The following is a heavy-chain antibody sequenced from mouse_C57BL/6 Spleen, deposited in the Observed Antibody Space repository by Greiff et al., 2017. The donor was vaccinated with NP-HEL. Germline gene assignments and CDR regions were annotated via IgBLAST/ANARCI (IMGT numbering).Heavy chain of an antibody. D-gene: IGHD2-12*01. CDR3: ASPSGGRRLAWFAY. V-gene: IGHV1-81*01. J-gene: IGHJ3*01. CDR2: IYPRSGNT. CDR1: GYTFTSYG. Sequence: QVQLQQSGAELARPGASVKLSCKASGYTFTSYGISWVKQRTGQGLEWIGEIYPRSGNTYYNEKFKGKATLTADKSSSTAYMELRSLTSEDSAVYFCASPSGGRRLAWFAYWGQGTLVTVSA.